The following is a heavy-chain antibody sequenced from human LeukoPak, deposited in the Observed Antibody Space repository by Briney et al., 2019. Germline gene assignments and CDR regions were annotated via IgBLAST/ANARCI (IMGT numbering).Heavy chain of an antibody. V-gene: IGHV3-30*18. CDR2: ISYDGSNK. CDR3: AKLLWFGESHDY. CDR1: GFTFSSYG. J-gene: IGHJ4*02. D-gene: IGHD3-10*01. Sequence: GRSLRLSCAAPGFTFSSYGMHWVRQAPGKGLEWVAVISYDGSNKYYADSVKGRFTISRDNSKNTLYLQMNSLRAEDTAVYYCAKLLWFGESHDYWGQGTLVTVSS.